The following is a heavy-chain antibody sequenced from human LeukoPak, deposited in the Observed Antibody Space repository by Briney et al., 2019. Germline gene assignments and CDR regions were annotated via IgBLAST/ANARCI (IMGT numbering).Heavy chain of an antibody. Sequence: GGSLRLSCVASGFTFSSNGMHWVRQAPGKGLEWVTFIRDDGSNKYYADSVKGRFIISRDNSKNTVYLQMNSLRAEDTAVYYCAKSGSGWTFDYWGQGTLVTVSS. D-gene: IGHD6-19*01. J-gene: IGHJ4*02. CDR1: GFTFSSNG. CDR2: IRDDGSNK. CDR3: AKSGSGWTFDY. V-gene: IGHV3-30*02.